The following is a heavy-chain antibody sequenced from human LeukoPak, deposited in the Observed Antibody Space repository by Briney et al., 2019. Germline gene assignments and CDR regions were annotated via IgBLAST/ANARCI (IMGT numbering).Heavy chain of an antibody. CDR2: IYYSGST. CDR1: GGSISSYY. CDR3: ARHQSITMIVVVITTPDAFDI. D-gene: IGHD3-22*01. Sequence: IPSETLSLTCTVSGGSISSYYWGWIRQPPGKGLEWIGSIYYSGSTYYNPSLKSRVTISVDTSKNQFSLKLSSVTAADTAVYYCARHQSITMIVVVITTPDAFDIWGQGTMVTVSS. J-gene: IGHJ3*02. V-gene: IGHV4-39*01.